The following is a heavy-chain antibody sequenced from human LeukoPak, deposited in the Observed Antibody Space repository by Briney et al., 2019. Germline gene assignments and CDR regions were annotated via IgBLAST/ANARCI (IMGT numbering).Heavy chain of an antibody. CDR3: ASPARYCSGGSCYQEKYYFDY. CDR1: GYTFTGYY. Sequence: ASVKVSCKASGYTFTGYYMHWVRQAPGQGLEWMGWINPNSGGTNYAQKFQGRVTMTRDTSISTAYMELSRLRSDDTAVYYCASPARYCSGGSCYQEKYYFDYWGQGTLVTVSS. D-gene: IGHD2-15*01. CDR2: INPNSGGT. V-gene: IGHV1-2*02. J-gene: IGHJ4*02.